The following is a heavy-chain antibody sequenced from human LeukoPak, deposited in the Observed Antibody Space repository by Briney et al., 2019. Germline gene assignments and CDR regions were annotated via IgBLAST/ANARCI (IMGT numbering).Heavy chain of an antibody. CDR2: IYYSGST. CDR1: GGSISSYY. V-gene: IGHV4-59*01. D-gene: IGHD3-9*01. Sequence: SETLSLTCTVSGGSISSYYWSWIRQPPGKGLEWIGYIYYSGSTNYNPSLKSRVTISVDTSKNQFSLKLSSVTAADTAVYYCARGPPYYDILTGYYRGPYDYWGQGTLVTVSS. J-gene: IGHJ4*02. CDR3: ARGPPYYDILTGYYRGPYDY.